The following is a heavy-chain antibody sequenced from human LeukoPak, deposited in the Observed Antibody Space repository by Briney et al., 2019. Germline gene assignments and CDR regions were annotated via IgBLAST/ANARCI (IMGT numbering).Heavy chain of an antibody. D-gene: IGHD3-9*01. Sequence: GASVKVSCKASGYTFTGYYMHWVRQAPGQGLEWMGWISAYNGNTNYAQKLQGRVTMTTDTSTGTAYMELRSLRSDDTAVYYCARDRRLRYFDWLPQDIGYYFDYWGQGTLVTVSS. CDR2: ISAYNGNT. CDR1: GYTFTGYY. J-gene: IGHJ4*02. V-gene: IGHV1-18*04. CDR3: ARDRRLRYFDWLPQDIGYYFDY.